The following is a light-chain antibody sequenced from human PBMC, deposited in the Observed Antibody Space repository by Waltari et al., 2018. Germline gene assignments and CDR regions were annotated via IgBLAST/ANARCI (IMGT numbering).Light chain of an antibody. V-gene: IGKV1-33*01. J-gene: IGKJ3*01. CDR3: QQYDNPLFT. Sequence: DIQMTQSPSSLSASVGDRVTITCQASQDISNYLNWYQQKPGKAPKLLIYDASNLETGVPSRFSGSGSGTDFTFTISSLQPEDIATYYCQQYDNPLFTFGLGTKVDIK. CDR2: DAS. CDR1: QDISNY.